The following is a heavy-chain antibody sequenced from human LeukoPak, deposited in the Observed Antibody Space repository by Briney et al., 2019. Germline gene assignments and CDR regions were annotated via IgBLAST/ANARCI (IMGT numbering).Heavy chain of an antibody. V-gene: IGHV1-46*02. CDR3: ARDLVAGTVGDGMDV. J-gene: IGHJ6*02. D-gene: IGHD6-19*01. Sequence: GASVKVSCKTSGYNFNSHHVHWVRQAPGQGLEWMGINFSHDGSTSNTQKFQGRVTMTRDTSTSTVYMELSSLRSEDTAVYYCARDLVAGTVGDGMDVWGQGTTVTVSS. CDR2: NFSHDGST. CDR1: GYNFNSHH.